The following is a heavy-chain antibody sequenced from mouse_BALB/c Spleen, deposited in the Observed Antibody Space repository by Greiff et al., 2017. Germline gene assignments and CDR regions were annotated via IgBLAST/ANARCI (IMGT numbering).Heavy chain of an antibody. J-gene: IGHJ2*01. CDR1: GFTFSSFG. D-gene: IGHD1-1*02. CDR2: ISSGSSTI. CDR3: ARSRVGEYYFDY. V-gene: IGHV5-17*02. Sequence: EVQGVESGGGLVQPGGSRKLSCAASGFTFSSFGMHWVRQAPEKGLEWVAYISSGSSTIYYADTVKGRFTISRDNPKNTLFLQMTSLRSEDTAMYYCARSRVGEYYFDYWGQGTTLTVSS.